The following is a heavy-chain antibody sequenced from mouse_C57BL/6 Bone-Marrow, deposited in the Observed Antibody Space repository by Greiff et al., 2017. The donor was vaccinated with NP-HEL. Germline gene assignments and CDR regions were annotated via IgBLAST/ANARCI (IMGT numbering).Heavy chain of an antibody. CDR2: IDPSDSYT. V-gene: IGHV1-69*01. CDR1: GYTFTSYW. Sequence: VQLQQPGAELVMPGASVKLSCKASGYTFTSYWMHWVKQRPGQGLEWIGEIDPSDSYTNYNQKFKGKSTLTVDKSSSTAYMQLSSLTSEDSAVYYCARKGLTTVVAHFDYWGQGTTLTVSS. D-gene: IGHD1-1*01. CDR3: ARKGLTTVVAHFDY. J-gene: IGHJ2*01.